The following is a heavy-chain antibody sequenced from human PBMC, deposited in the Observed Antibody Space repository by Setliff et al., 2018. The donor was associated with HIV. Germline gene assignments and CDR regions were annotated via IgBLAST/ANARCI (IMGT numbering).Heavy chain of an antibody. Sequence: LSLTCSVSGDSISNPDYYWGWIRQPPGKGLEWIGSIYYSGRTYYNPSLKSRVTISVDTSKNQFSLKLSSVTAADTAVYYCAREGRYSSACFFDYWGQGTLVTVSS. V-gene: IGHV4-39*07. CDR2: IYYSGRT. CDR1: GDSISNPDYY. J-gene: IGHJ4*02. CDR3: AREGRYSSACFFDY. D-gene: IGHD6-19*01.